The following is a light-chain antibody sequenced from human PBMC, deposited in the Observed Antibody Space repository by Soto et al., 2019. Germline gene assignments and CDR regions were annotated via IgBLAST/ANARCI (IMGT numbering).Light chain of an antibody. CDR2: DDS. CDR3: QVWDSSSDHLYV. J-gene: IGLJ1*01. CDR1: NIGRKS. Sequence: SYELTQPPSVSVAPGQTARITCGGNNIGRKSVHWYQQKPGQAPVLVVYDDSDRRSGIPERFSGSNSGNTATLTISRVVGGDEADYYCQVWDSSSDHLYVLGNGTKVTVL. V-gene: IGLV3-21*02.